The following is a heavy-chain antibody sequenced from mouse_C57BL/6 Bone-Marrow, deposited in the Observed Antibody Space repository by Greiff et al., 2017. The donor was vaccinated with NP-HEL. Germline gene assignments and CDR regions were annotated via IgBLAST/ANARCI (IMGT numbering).Heavy chain of an antibody. CDR3: ASLGPYYYGSSYDAMDY. V-gene: IGHV2-6*01. Sequence: VHLVESGPGLVAPSQSLSITCTVSGFSLTSYGVDWVRQSPGKGLEWLGVIWGVGSTNYNSALKSRLSISKDNSKSQVFLKMNSLQTDDTAMYYCASLGPYYYGSSYDAMDYWGQGTSVTVSS. D-gene: IGHD1-1*01. CDR2: IWGVGST. J-gene: IGHJ4*01. CDR1: GFSLTSYG.